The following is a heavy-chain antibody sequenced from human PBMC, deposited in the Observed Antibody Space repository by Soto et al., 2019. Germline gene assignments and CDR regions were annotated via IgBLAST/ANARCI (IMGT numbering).Heavy chain of an antibody. J-gene: IGHJ4*02. CDR2: IYYSGST. D-gene: IGHD5-12*01. CDR3: ARDTQRGYSGYFDS. Sequence: QVQLQESGPGLVEPSQTLSLSCTVSGGSLSSGGYYWSWIRRHPGKGLEWIGFIYYSGSTYYNPSLKSRVTISVDTSQNQFSLKLSSVTAADTAVYYCARDTQRGYSGYFDSWGQGTLVTVSS. CDR1: GGSLSSGGYY. V-gene: IGHV4-31*03.